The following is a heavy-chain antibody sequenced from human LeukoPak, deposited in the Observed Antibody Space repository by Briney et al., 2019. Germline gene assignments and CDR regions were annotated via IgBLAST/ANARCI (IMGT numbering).Heavy chain of an antibody. Sequence: GGSLRLSCAASGFTFSSYSMNWVRQAPGKGLEWVSVIYSGGSTYYADSVKGRFTISRHNSKNTLYLQMNSLRAEDTAVYYCARDLHGYFDYWGQGTLVTVSS. CDR2: IYSGGST. CDR3: ARDLHGYFDY. J-gene: IGHJ4*02. CDR1: GFTFSSYS. V-gene: IGHV3-53*04.